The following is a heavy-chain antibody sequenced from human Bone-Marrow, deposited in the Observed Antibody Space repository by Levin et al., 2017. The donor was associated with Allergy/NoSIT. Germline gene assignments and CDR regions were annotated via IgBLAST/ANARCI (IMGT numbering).Heavy chain of an antibody. CDR3: AGEETWNYDY. V-gene: IGHV3-23*01. D-gene: IGHD1-7*01. Sequence: GGSLRLSCAASGFTFSRYAMAWVRQAPGQGLEWVSGMSGSGGRTVYADSVKGRFTISRDNSKNMMYLQMNRLRVEDTALYYCAGEETWNYDYWGQGALVTVSS. CDR1: GFTFSRYA. CDR2: MSGSGGRT. J-gene: IGHJ4*02.